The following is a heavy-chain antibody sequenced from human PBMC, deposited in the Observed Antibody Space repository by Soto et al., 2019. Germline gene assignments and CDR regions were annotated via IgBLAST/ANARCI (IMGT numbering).Heavy chain of an antibody. CDR3: ARVVPGAEAWFGP. D-gene: IGHD2-2*01. J-gene: IGHJ5*02. V-gene: IGHV1-18*01. CDR2: ISLYSDGT. CDR1: GYTFSNYG. Sequence: ASVNGSCKTSGYTFSNYGITWVRQAPGQPLEWLGWISLYSDGTNYAQKFQGRVSMTTDTSTTTAYMELRSLRSDDTAVYYCARVVPGAEAWFGPWGQGTLVTVS.